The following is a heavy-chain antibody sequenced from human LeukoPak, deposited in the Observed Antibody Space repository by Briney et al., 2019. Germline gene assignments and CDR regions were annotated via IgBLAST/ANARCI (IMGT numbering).Heavy chain of an antibody. CDR2: IYYSGST. CDR3: ARSKDILTGYCFDY. Sequence: SQTLSLTCTVSGGSISSYYWSWIRQPPGKGLEWIGYIYYSGSTNYNPSLKSRVTISVDTSKNQFSLKLSSVTAADTAVYYCARSKDILTGYCFDYWGQGTLVTVSS. D-gene: IGHD3-9*01. CDR1: GGSISSYY. V-gene: IGHV4-59*01. J-gene: IGHJ4*02.